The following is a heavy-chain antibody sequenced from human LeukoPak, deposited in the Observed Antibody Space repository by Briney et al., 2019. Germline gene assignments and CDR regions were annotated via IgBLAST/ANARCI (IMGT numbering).Heavy chain of an antibody. D-gene: IGHD6-19*01. CDR2: IYYSGST. Sequence: SETLSLTCTVSGGSISSSSYYWGWIRQPPGKGLEWIGSIYYSGSTYYNPSLKSRVTISVDTSKNQFSLKLSSVTAADTAVYYCYIAVAGTKGCFDYWGQGTLVTVSS. V-gene: IGHV4-39*07. CDR3: YIAVAGTKGCFDY. CDR1: GGSISSSSYY. J-gene: IGHJ4*02.